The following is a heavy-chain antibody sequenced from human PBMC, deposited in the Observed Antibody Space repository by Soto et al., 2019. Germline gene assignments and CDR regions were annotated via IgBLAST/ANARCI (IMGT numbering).Heavy chain of an antibody. CDR3: ARGGSWYNDY. V-gene: IGHV3-7*04. CDR2: IKQDGSEK. D-gene: IGHD6-13*01. Sequence: EVQVVDSGGGLVQHGGSLRLSCVASGFTFSISWMTWVRQAPGKGLEWVANIKQDGSEKYYVASVKGRFTISRDNAKNSLYLQMNTLRAEDTAVYYCARGGSWYNDYWGQGTLVTVSS. CDR1: GFTFSISW. J-gene: IGHJ4*02.